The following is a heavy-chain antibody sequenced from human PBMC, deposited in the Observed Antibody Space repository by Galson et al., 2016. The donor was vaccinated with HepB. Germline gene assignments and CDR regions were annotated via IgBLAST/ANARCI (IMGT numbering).Heavy chain of an antibody. CDR2: IYWDYDK. D-gene: IGHD2-15*01. CDR3: AHSRLTYCTGGSCKRRTTYFDF. CDR1: GFSLRTSAVA. J-gene: IGHJ4*02. V-gene: IGHV2-5*02. Sequence: PALVKPTQTLTLTCTVSGFSLRTSAVAVGWIRQPPGKALEWLALIYWDYDKRYSPSLKNKVSITKDTSKNQVILTVTDMDPVDTATYYCAHSRLTYCTGGSCKRRTTYFDFWGQGILGTVSS.